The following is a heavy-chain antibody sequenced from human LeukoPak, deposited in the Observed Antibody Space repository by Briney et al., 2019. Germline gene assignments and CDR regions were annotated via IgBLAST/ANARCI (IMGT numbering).Heavy chain of an antibody. Sequence: SETLSLTCTVSGGSISSSSYYWGWIRQPPGKGPEWIGYIYYNGSTNYTPSLKSRVTISLDASKNQFSLKLRSVTAADTAMYYCARAEVLYYDGSGYSTRFDYWGQGTLVTVSS. CDR2: IYYNGST. D-gene: IGHD3-22*01. CDR1: GGSISSSSYY. CDR3: ARAEVLYYDGSGYSTRFDY. J-gene: IGHJ4*02. V-gene: IGHV4-61*05.